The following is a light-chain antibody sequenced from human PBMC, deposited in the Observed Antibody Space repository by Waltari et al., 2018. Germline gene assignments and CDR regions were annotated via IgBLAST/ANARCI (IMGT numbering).Light chain of an antibody. CDR2: QDK. V-gene: IGLV3-1*01. J-gene: IGLJ1*01. Sequence: SYELTQSPSVSVSPGQTASITCSGDKLGSQFTSWYQQKPGQPPVLLICQDKRRPSGIPVRFSGSTSGNTATLTISGTLPVDEADYYCQAWDSSTPVFGSGTKVTVL. CDR3: QAWDSSTPV. CDR1: KLGSQF.